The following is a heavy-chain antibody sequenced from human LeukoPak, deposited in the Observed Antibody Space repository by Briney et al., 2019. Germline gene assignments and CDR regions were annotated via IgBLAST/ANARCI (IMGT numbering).Heavy chain of an antibody. J-gene: IGHJ3*02. CDR1: GFTFSSYG. Sequence: PGGSLGLSCAASGFTFSSYGMHWVRQAPGKGLEWVAFIRYDGSNKYYADSAKGRFTISRDNSKNTLYLQMNSLRAEDTAVYYCAKELVSSSWYGDAFDIWGQGTMVTVSS. D-gene: IGHD6-13*01. CDR3: AKELVSSSWYGDAFDI. CDR2: IRYDGSNK. V-gene: IGHV3-30*02.